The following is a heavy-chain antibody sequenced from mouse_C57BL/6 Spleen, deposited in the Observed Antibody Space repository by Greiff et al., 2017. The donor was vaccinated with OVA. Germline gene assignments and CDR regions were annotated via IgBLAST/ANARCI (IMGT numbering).Heavy chain of an antibody. J-gene: IGHJ4*01. CDR2: ISSGSSTI. CDR3: ARGSYGSSSYYAMDY. Sequence: DVHLVESGGGLVKPGGSLKLSCAASGFTFSDYGMHWVRQAPEKGLEWVAYISSGSSTIYYADTVKGRFTISRDNAKNTLFLQMTSLRSEDTAMYYCARGSYGSSSYYAMDYWGQGTSVTVSS. D-gene: IGHD1-1*01. CDR1: GFTFSDYG. V-gene: IGHV5-17*01.